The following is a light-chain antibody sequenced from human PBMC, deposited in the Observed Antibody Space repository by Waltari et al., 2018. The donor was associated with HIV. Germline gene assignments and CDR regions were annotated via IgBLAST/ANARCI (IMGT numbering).Light chain of an antibody. CDR1: ALPKQY. CDR3: QSADSNASLWV. CDR2: KDT. Sequence: SFELTQPPSVSVSPGQTARITCSGVALPKQYAYWYQRRPGQAPVLVIYKDTERPSGIPERFSGSSSGTTATLTIIGVQAQDEADYHCQSADSNASLWVFGGGTKLTVL. J-gene: IGLJ3*02. V-gene: IGLV3-25*03.